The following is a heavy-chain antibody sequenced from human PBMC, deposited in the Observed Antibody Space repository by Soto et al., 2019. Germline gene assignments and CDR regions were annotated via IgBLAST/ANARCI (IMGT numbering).Heavy chain of an antibody. CDR3: ARDLWGYCGTDCYPLDV. CDR1: VGSISGYY. CDR2: MYTTGST. D-gene: IGHD2-21*02. Sequence: PSDTLSLTYTVSVGSISGYYWSWIRQPPGKGLEWIGYMYTTGSTVYNPSFKCRVTISVDTSKSQSSLKLTSVTAADTAVYYCARDLWGYCGTDCYPLDVWGQGTTVA. V-gene: IGHV4-59*01. J-gene: IGHJ6*02.